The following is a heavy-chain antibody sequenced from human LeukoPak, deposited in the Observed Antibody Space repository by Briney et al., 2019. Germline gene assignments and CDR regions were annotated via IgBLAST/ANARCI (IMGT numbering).Heavy chain of an antibody. CDR2: IYYTGST. V-gene: IGHV4-61*01. Sequence: SETLSLTCTVCGRSISSGSYYWTWIRQHPGKGLEWIGYIYYTGSTYYNPSLKSRVTISVDTSKNQFSLKLSSVTAADTAVYYCARERKSYYAFWSGYSWSGYDSDYYYYMDVWGKGTTVTVSS. CDR3: ARERKSYYAFWSGYSWSGYDSDYYYYMDV. CDR1: GRSISSGSYY. J-gene: IGHJ6*03. D-gene: IGHD3-3*01.